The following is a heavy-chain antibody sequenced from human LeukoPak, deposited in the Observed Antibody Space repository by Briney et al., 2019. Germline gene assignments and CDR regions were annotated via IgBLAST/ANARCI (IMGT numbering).Heavy chain of an antibody. CDR1: GYTFTSYG. V-gene: IGHV1-8*02. J-gene: IGHJ5*02. D-gene: IGHD3-10*01. CDR3: TKASLAFGTKYFDP. Sequence: ASVKVSCKASGYTFTSYGINWVRQAPGQGLEWMGWMNPKSGNTGYGQKFQGRVTMTRVTSITTAYVELRSLRSDDTAVYYCTKASLAFGTKYFDPWGQGTLVTVSS. CDR2: MNPKSGNT.